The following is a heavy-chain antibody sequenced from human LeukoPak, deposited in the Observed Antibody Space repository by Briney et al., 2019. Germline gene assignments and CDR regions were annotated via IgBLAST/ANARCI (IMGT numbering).Heavy chain of an antibody. CDR2: ISIRGVNP. CDR1: GFTFNNYA. CDR3: ARVGVGMYHFDH. Sequence: GGSLRLSCVVSGFTFNNYAMSWVRQAPGKGLEWVSSISIRGVNPTYADSVKGRFTTSRDNSQNTLYLQMSSLRAEDTAVYYCARVGVGMYHFDHWGQGTLVTVSS. V-gene: IGHV3-23*01. J-gene: IGHJ4*02. D-gene: IGHD2-2*01.